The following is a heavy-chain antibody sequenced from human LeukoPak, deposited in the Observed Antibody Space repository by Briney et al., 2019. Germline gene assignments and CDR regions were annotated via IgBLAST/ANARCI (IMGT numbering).Heavy chain of an antibody. J-gene: IGHJ4*02. CDR1: GYSFTSYW. D-gene: IGHD2-2*01. CDR3: ARQASRNEGCSSTSCPYYFDY. CDR2: IYPGDSDT. Sequence: GESLKISCKGSGYSFTSYWIGWVRQMPGKGLEWMGIIYPGDSDTRDSPSLQGQVTISADKSISTAYLQWSSLRASDTAMYYCARQASRNEGCSSTSCPYYFDYWGQGTLVTVSS. V-gene: IGHV5-51*01.